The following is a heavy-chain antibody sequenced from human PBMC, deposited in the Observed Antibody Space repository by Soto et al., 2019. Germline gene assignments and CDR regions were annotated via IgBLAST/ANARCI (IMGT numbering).Heavy chain of an antibody. Sequence: QVQLVQSGAEVKNPWSSVKVSCKASGGTFSSYAISWVRQAPGQGLEWMGGIIPIFGTSNYAQKFQGRVTTTADESTSTAYMEQGSLRSEDTAVYYCAREWCEYSGYDKRGFDPWGQGTLVTVSS. CDR1: GGTFSSYA. CDR3: AREWCEYSGYDKRGFDP. D-gene: IGHD5-12*01. CDR2: IIPIFGTS. V-gene: IGHV1-69*01. J-gene: IGHJ5*02.